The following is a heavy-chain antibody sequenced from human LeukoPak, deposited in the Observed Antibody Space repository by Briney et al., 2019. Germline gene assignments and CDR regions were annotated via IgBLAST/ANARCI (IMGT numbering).Heavy chain of an antibody. D-gene: IGHD4-17*01. V-gene: IGHV3-74*01. J-gene: IGHJ4*02. CDR1: GFTFSGYA. Sequence: GGSLRLSCAASGFTFSGYAMHWVRQAPGKGLVWVSRISPDGNTPRYADSVKGRFTISRDDAKNTLYLQMHSLRVEDTAVYYCTKEFYGDYLWGQGTLVTVSS. CDR2: ISPDGNTP. CDR3: TKEFYGDYL.